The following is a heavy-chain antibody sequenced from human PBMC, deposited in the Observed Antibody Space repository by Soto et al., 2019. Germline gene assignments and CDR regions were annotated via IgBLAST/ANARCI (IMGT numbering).Heavy chain of an antibody. J-gene: IGHJ4*02. CDR3: ARLSPELELLYYFDY. V-gene: IGHV5-51*01. CDR2: IFPGDSDT. CDR1: GYSFTGYW. Sequence: GESLKISCKGSGYSFTGYWIGWVRQMPGKGLEWMGIIFPGDSDTRYSPSFQGQVTISADKSIDTAYLQWISLKASDTAMYYCARLSPELELLYYFDYWGQGTLVTVSS. D-gene: IGHD1-7*01.